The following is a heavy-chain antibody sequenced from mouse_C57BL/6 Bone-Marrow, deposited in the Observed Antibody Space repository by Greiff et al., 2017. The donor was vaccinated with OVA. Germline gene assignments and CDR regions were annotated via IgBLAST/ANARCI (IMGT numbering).Heavy chain of an antibody. V-gene: IGHV1-19*01. J-gene: IGHJ3*01. CDR2: INPYNGGT. CDR1: GYTFTDYY. CDR3: GRTVITTVVAGFAY. D-gene: IGHD1-1*01. Sequence: VQLQQSGPVLVKPGASVKMSCKASGYTFTDYYMNWVKQSHGKSLEWIGVINPYNGGTSYNQKFKGKATLTVDTSSSTAYMELHSLTSEDSAADYCGRTVITTVVAGFAYWGQGTLVTVSA.